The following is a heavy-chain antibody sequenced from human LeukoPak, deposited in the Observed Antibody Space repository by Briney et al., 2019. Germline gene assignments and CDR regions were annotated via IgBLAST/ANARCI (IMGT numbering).Heavy chain of an antibody. CDR2: IRSKAYRGTT. J-gene: IGHJ6*02. CDR1: GFTFGDHA. D-gene: IGHD1-1*01. CDR3: TRGPIHHWIHNGIDV. V-gene: IGHV3-49*04. Sequence: GGSLRLSCTTSGFTFGDHAMSWVRQAPGKGLEWVGFIRSKAYRGTTEYAASVRGRFTISRDDSNSVAYLQMNSLNTEDTGIYYCTRGPIHHWIHNGIDVWGPGTTVILSS.